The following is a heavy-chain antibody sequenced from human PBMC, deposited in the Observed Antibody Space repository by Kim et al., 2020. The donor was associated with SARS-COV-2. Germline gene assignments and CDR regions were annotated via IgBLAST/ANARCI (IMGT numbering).Heavy chain of an antibody. CDR3: ARLVGATHAFDI. J-gene: IGHJ3*02. V-gene: IGHV1-3*01. CDR1: GYTFTSYA. CDR2: INAGNGNT. Sequence: ASVKVSCKASGYTFTSYAMHWVRQAPGQRLEWMGWINAGNGNTKYSQKFQGRVTITRDTSASTAYMELSSLRSEDTAVYYCARLVGATHAFDIWGQGTMVTVSS. D-gene: IGHD1-26*01.